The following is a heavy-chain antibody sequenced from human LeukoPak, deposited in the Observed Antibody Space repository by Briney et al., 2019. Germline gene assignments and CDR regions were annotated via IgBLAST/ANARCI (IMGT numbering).Heavy chain of an antibody. J-gene: IGHJ4*02. CDR2: INWNGGST. CDR1: GFTLTSYN. CDR3: AKSGTFFDPFDY. Sequence: PGGSLRLSCAASGFTLTSYNMNWVRQAPGKGLEWVSSINWNGGSTGYADSVKGRFTISRDNAKNSLYLQMNSLRAEDTALYYCAKSGTFFDPFDYWGQGTLVTVSS. V-gene: IGHV3-20*04. D-gene: IGHD3-9*01.